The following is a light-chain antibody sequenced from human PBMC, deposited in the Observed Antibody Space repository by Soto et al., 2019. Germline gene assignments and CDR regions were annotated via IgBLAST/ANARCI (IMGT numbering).Light chain of an antibody. CDR1: QSVSIR. Sequence: DIQMTQSPSTLSASVGDRVTITCRASQSVSIRLAWYQLKPGKAPKLLIHRASSLGDGVSSRFSGSGSGTEFTLTISSLQPDDFATYYCQQYNSYRTFGQGTKVDIK. CDR2: RAS. CDR3: QQYNSYRT. J-gene: IGKJ1*01. V-gene: IGKV1-5*03.